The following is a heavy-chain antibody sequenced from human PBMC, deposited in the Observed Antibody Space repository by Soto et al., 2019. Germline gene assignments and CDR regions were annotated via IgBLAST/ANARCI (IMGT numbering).Heavy chain of an antibody. CDR3: ARLDGPFDF. V-gene: IGHV5-51*01. J-gene: IGHJ4*02. CDR1: GYNFNIYW. Sequence: AGESLKISCKGSGYNFNIYWIAWVRQMPGKGLEWMGIIFPGDSDTIYNPSFEGQVTMSVDKAITTAYLQWNSLKTSDSAMYYCARLDGPFDFWGQGTLVTVSS. CDR2: IFPGDSDT. D-gene: IGHD2-2*03.